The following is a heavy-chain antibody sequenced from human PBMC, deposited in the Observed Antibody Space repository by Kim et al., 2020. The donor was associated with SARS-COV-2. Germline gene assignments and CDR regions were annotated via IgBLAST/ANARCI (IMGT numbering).Heavy chain of an antibody. V-gene: IGHV1-46*01. J-gene: IGHJ3*02. CDR3: AREGDDSSALDAFDI. D-gene: IGHD3-22*01. Sequence: QKFQGRVTMTRDTSTSTVYMELSSLRSEDTAVYYCAREGDDSSALDAFDIWGQGTMVTVSS.